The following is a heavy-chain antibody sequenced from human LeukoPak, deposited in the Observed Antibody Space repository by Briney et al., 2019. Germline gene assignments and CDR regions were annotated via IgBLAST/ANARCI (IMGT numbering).Heavy chain of an antibody. J-gene: IGHJ4*02. V-gene: IGHV4-30-2*01. D-gene: IGHD3-10*01. CDR2: IYHSGST. CDR1: GGSISSGGYS. CDR3: ARGQRAGNLAARAFDN. Sequence: SETLSLTCAVSGGSISSGGYSWSWIRQPPGKGLEWIGYIYHSGSTYYNPSLKSRVTLSVDWSKNQFSLKVSSVTAADTAVYYCARGQRAGNLAARAFDNWGPGTPVTVS.